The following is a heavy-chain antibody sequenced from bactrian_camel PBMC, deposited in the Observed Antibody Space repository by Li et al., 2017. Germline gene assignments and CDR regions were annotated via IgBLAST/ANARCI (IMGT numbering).Heavy chain of an antibody. D-gene: IGHD2*01. CDR1: EYTYSGGA. CDR3: AACGAQYRGGFRNVRTFVT. V-gene: IGHV3S31*01. Sequence: DVQLVESGGGLVQPGGSLRLSCAASEYTYSGGAMGWFRQAPGKGLEWVSFIHSASTTTYYTDSVKGRFTISRDNSKNTLYLQMNSLKPEDTAMYYCAACGAQYRGGFRNVRTFVTGARGPRSPSP. J-gene: IGHJ6*01. CDR2: IHSASTTT.